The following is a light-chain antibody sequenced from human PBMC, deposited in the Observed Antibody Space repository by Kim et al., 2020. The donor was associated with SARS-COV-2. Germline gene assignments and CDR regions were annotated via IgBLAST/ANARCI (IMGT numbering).Light chain of an antibody. CDR2: EVS. J-gene: IGLJ2*01. V-gene: IGLV2-23*02. Sequence: GQSITISCTGTSSDVGSYNLVSWYQQHPGKAPKLMIYEVSKRPSGVSNRFSGSKSGNTASLTISGLQVEDEADYYCCSYAGSSTLVFGGGTQLTVL. CDR3: CSYAGSSTLV. CDR1: SSDVGSYNL.